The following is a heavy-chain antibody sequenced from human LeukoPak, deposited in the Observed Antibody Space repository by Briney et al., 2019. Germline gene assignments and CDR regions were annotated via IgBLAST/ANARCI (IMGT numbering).Heavy chain of an antibody. CDR3: ARGRPSYSGSYYRFYFQH. CDR1: GGSISSYY. CDR2: IYTSGST. Sequence: PSETLSLTCTVSGGSISSYYWSWIRQPPGKGLEWIGYIYTSGSTNYNPSPKSRVTISVETSKNQFSLKLSSVTAADTAVYYCARGRPSYSGSYYRFYFQHWGQGTLVTVSS. D-gene: IGHD1-26*01. V-gene: IGHV4-4*09. J-gene: IGHJ1*01.